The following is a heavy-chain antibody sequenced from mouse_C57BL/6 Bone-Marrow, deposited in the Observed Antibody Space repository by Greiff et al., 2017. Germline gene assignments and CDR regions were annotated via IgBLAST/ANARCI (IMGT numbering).Heavy chain of an antibody. CDR3: ARRDYGSSSWFAY. CDR1: GYTFTSYW. CDR2: IYPSDSET. J-gene: IGHJ3*01. V-gene: IGHV1-61*01. Sequence: QVQLQQPGAELVRPGSSVKLSCKASGYTFTSYWMDWVKQRPGQGLEWIGNIYPSDSETHYNQKFKDKATLTVDKSSSTAYMQLSSLTSEDSAVYYCARRDYGSSSWFAYWGQGTLVTVSA. D-gene: IGHD1-1*01.